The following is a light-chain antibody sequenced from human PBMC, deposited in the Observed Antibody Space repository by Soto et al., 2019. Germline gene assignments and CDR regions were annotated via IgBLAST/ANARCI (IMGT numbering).Light chain of an antibody. J-gene: IGKJ1*01. V-gene: IGKV1-9*01. CDR1: HDISTF. CDR2: AAS. Sequence: DIQLTQSPSLLSASIGDRVTITCRASHDISTFLAWYQQKPGKAPKLLIYAASTLQSGVPSRFSGSGSGTDFTLTISRLEPEDFAVYYCQQYGSSGTFGQGTKVDI. CDR3: QQYGSSGT.